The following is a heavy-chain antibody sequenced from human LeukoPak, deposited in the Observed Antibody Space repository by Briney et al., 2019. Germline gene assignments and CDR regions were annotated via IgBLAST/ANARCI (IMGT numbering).Heavy chain of an antibody. CDR1: GGSFSGYY. CDR2: INHSGST. Sequence: PSETLSLTCAVYGGSFSGYYWSWIRQPPGKGLEWIGEINHSGSTNYNPSLKSRVTISVDTSKNQFSLKLSSVTAADTAVYYCARRVDYYDSSGYHGEFDYWGQGTLVTVSS. V-gene: IGHV4-34*01. D-gene: IGHD3-22*01. CDR3: ARRVDYYDSSGYHGEFDY. J-gene: IGHJ4*02.